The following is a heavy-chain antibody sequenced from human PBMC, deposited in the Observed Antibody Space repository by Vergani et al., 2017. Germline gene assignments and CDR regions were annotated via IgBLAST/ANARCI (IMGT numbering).Heavy chain of an antibody. V-gene: IGHV5-51*01. CDR2: IHPADSET. Sequence: EVQLVQSGAEVKKPGVSLKISCQISGYSFTNYWIGWVRQMPGKGLEWMGIIHPADSETRYSPSFQGQVTISVDKSISTAYLQRSSVRASDSAMYYCARLYGRDSSGSKYFDYWGQGTLVTVSS. J-gene: IGHJ4*02. D-gene: IGHD3-22*01. CDR3: ARLYGRDSSGSKYFDY. CDR1: GYSFTNYW.